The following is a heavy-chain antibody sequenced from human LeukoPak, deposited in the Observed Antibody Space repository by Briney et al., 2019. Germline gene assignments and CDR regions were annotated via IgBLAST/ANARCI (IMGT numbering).Heavy chain of an antibody. CDR3: AKSNGYGLVDI. V-gene: IGHV4-38-2*01. CDR2: VYHTGTT. D-gene: IGHD3-10*01. CDR1: GYSISSGFF. J-gene: IGHJ3*02. Sequence: PSETLSLTCSVSGYSISSGFFWGWIRQFPGKGLEWIGSVYHTGTTYHNPSLKSRVSISVDTSKNQFSLKLNSVTAADTAVYYCAKSNGYGLVDIWGQGTMVTVSS.